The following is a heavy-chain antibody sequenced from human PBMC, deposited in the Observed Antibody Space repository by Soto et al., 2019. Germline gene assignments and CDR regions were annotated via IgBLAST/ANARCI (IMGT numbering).Heavy chain of an antibody. V-gene: IGHV3-30*18. J-gene: IGHJ4*02. CDR1: GFTLSDYG. CDR2: TSFDGSNN. D-gene: IGHD2-15*01. Sequence: VGSLRLSCAASGFTLSDYGMHWVRQAPGKGLEWVALTSFDGSNNYYADSVKGRFIISRDSSKNTLYLELNSLRPDDTAVYYCAKAVPLDDIRAHYTAYSGPGDLVTAFS. CDR3: AKAVPLDDIRAHYTAY.